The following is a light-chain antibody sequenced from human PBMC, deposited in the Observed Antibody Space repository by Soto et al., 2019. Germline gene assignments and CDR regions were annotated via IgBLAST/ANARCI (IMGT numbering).Light chain of an antibody. CDR1: QSVSSN. J-gene: IGKJ5*01. Sequence: EIVMTQSPPTLSVSPGERATLSCRASQSVSSNLAWYQQKPGQAPRLLIYGASTRATGIPARFSGSGSGTEFTLTISSLQSEDFAVYYCQQYNNWPPMSTFGQGTRMEIK. CDR2: GAS. CDR3: QQYNNWPPMST. V-gene: IGKV3-15*01.